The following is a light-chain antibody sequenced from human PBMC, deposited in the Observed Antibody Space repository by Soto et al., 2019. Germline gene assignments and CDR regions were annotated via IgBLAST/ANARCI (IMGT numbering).Light chain of an antibody. CDR2: EVS. CDR3: SSYTSSTSLDV. CDR1: SSDVGGYNY. V-gene: IGLV2-14*01. J-gene: IGLJ1*01. Sequence: QSAVTQPASVSGSPGQSITISCTGTSSDVGGYNYVSWYQQHPGKAPKLMIYEVSNRPSGVSIRFSGSKSGNTASLTISGLQAEDEADYYCSSYTSSTSLDVFGTGPKVTVL.